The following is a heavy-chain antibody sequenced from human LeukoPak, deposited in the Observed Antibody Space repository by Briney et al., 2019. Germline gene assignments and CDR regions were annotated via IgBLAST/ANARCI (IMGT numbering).Heavy chain of an antibody. Sequence: GGSLRLSCAASGFTFPNAWVNWVRQAPGKGLEWVGHIKSKGNGGTIDYAAPVKGRFTISGDDSENTVYLQMNSLEIEDTAVYFCTTDPGTGVRGYWGQGTLVTVSS. CDR3: TTDPGTGVRGY. J-gene: IGHJ4*02. CDR1: GFTFPNAW. V-gene: IGHV3-15*01. D-gene: IGHD3-10*01. CDR2: IKSKGNGGTI.